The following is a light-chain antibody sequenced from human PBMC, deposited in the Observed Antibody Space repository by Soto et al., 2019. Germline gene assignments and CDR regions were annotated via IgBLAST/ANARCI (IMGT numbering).Light chain of an antibody. J-gene: IGKJ4*01. Sequence: EIVMTQSPATLSVSPGERVTLSCRASQSISVNLVWYQQRPGQAPRLLIYGASTRATGIPARFSGGGSGTEFTLTISSLQSEDFALYYCQQYNNWPPLFGGGTKVDIK. CDR1: QSISVN. CDR2: GAS. CDR3: QQYNNWPPL. V-gene: IGKV3-15*01.